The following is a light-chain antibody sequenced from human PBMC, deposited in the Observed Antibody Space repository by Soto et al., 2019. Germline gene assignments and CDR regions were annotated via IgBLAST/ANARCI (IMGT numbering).Light chain of an antibody. V-gene: IGKV3-15*01. J-gene: IGKJ1*01. CDR3: QQYNNWWT. CDR2: AAS. Sequence: EIVMTQSPATLSVSPGERATLSCRASQSVSSNLAWYQQKPGQAPRLLIYAASTRATGIPARFSGSGSGTEFTLTISGLQSEDFAVYYCQQYNNWWTFGQGTKVDIK. CDR1: QSVSSN.